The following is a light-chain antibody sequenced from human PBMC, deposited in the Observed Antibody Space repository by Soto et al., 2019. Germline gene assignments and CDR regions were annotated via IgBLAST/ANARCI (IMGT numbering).Light chain of an antibody. Sequence: EIVMTQSPATLSVSPGDRATLSCRASQSVSSNLAWYQQKPGQAPRLVIYGASTRATAIPARFSGSGSGTEFTLTISSLQSEDFAVYYCQQYADWPPITFGGGTKV. CDR2: GAS. CDR3: QQYADWPPIT. CDR1: QSVSSN. V-gene: IGKV3-15*01. J-gene: IGKJ4*01.